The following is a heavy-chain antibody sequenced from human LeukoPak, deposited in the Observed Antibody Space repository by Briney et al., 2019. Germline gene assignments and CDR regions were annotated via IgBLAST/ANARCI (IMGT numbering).Heavy chain of an antibody. J-gene: IGHJ6*02. Sequence: GGSLRLSCAASGFTFSTYAMFWVRQAPGKGLEWVSAIAANGGSTGYADSVKGRFTMSRDNSRNTLYLQMSSLRTDDTATYYCTKSTDYWYYGMDVWGQGTTVTVSS. CDR1: GFTFSTYA. D-gene: IGHD2-8*02. CDR2: IAANGGST. CDR3: TKSTDYWYYGMDV. V-gene: IGHV3-23*01.